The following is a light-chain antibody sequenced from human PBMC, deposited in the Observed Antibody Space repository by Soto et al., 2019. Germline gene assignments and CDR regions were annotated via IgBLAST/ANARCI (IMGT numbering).Light chain of an antibody. J-gene: IGKJ4*01. CDR1: QSVYTT. Sequence: EIVMTQSPATLSVSPGERATLSCRASQSVYTTLAWYQQRPGQAPRLLIYSASTRATGIPARFSGGGSGTEFPLTISSLQSEDFAVYCCQQYNKWPLTFGGGTTVEIK. CDR3: QQYNKWPLT. CDR2: SAS. V-gene: IGKV3-15*01.